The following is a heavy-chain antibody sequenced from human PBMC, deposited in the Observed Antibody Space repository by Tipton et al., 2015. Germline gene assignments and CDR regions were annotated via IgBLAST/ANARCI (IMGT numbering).Heavy chain of an antibody. CDR2: IYYSGSA. CDR3: ARARGRHGGLFDS. CDR1: GDSISSSSYF. J-gene: IGHJ4*02. Sequence: TLSLTCTVSGDSISSSSYFWGWVRQPPGKGLKWIGSIYYSGSAYYNPSLKSRVTISVDTSKNQFSLKMSSVTASDTAVYYCARARGRHGGLFDSWGQGILVTVSS. V-gene: IGHV4-39*01. D-gene: IGHD4-23*01.